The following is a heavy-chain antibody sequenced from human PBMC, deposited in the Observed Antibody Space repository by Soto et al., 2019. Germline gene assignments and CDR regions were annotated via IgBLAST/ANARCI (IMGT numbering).Heavy chain of an antibody. CDR1: GGTFSSYA. CDR2: IIPIFGTA. CDR3: ARAVPRRKTSIQLWPRLDY. Sequence: GASVKVSCKASGGTFSSYAISWVRQAPGQGLEWMGGIIPIFGTANYAQKFQGRVTITADESTSTAYMELSSLRSEGTAVYYCARAVPRRKTSIQLWPRLDYWGQGTLVTVSS. J-gene: IGHJ4*02. V-gene: IGHV1-69*13. D-gene: IGHD5-18*01.